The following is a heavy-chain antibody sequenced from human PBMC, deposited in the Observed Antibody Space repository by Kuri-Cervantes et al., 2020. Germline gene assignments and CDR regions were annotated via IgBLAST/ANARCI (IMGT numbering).Heavy chain of an antibody. CDR1: GGSISSGDYY. D-gene: IGHD6-13*01. J-gene: IGHJ5*02. V-gene: IGHV4-30-4*01. CDR2: IYYSGST. Sequence: SETLSLTCTVSGGSISSGDYYWSWIRQPPGQGLEWIGYIYYSGSTYYNPSLKSRVTISVDTSKNQFSLKLSSITAADTAVYYCARGRIAAAGTRWFDPWGQGTLVTVSS. CDR3: ARGRIAAAGTRWFDP.